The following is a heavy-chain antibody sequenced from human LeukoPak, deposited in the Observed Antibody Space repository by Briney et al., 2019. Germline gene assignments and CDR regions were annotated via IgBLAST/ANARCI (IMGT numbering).Heavy chain of an antibody. V-gene: IGHV3-23*01. CDR1: GFTFSSYA. Sequence: HPGGSLRLSRAASGFTFSSYAMSWVRQAPGKGLEWASAISGSGGSTYYADSVKGRFTISRDNSKNTLYLQMNSLRAGDTAVYYCAKDRRGYSGYADYWGQGTLVTVSS. J-gene: IGHJ4*02. D-gene: IGHD5-12*01. CDR2: ISGSGGST. CDR3: AKDRRGYSGYADY.